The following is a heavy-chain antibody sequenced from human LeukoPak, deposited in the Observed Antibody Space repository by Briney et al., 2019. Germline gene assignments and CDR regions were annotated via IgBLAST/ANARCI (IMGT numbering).Heavy chain of an antibody. V-gene: IGHV3-21*01. CDR2: ISSSSSYI. Sequence: GGSLRLSCAASGFTFSSYSMNWVRQAPGKGLEWVSSISSSSSYIYYADSVKGRFNISRDNAKNSLYLQMTSLRAEDTAVYYCARITSGVVVPAAITFNDAFDIWGQGTMVTVSS. D-gene: IGHD2-2*01. CDR3: ARITSGVVVPAAITFNDAFDI. CDR1: GFTFSSYS. J-gene: IGHJ3*02.